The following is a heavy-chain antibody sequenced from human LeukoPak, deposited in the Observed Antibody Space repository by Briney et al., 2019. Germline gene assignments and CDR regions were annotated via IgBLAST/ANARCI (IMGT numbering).Heavy chain of an antibody. CDR3: ARTVPSTYYYDSSGYPDY. J-gene: IGHJ4*02. CDR1: GFTFSSYS. V-gene: IGHV3-21*01. Sequence: GGSLRLSCAASGFTFSSYSMNWVRQAPGKGLEWVSSISSSSSYIYYADSVKGRFTISRDNAKNSLYLQMNSLRAEDTAVYYCARTVPSTYYYDSSGYPDYWGQGTLVTVSS. D-gene: IGHD3-22*01. CDR2: ISSSSSYI.